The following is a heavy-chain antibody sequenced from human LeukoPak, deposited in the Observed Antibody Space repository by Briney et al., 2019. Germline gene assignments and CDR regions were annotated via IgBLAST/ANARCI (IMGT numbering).Heavy chain of an antibody. CDR1: GFTFSSYA. Sequence: GGSLRLSCAASGFTFSSYAMSWVRQAPGRGLEWVSAISGSGGSTYYADSVKGRFTISRDNSKNTLYLQMNSLRAEDTAVYYCAKDLRYSSGWYFDYWGQGTLVTVSS. CDR3: AKDLRYSSGWYFDY. J-gene: IGHJ4*02. CDR2: ISGSGGST. D-gene: IGHD6-19*01. V-gene: IGHV3-23*01.